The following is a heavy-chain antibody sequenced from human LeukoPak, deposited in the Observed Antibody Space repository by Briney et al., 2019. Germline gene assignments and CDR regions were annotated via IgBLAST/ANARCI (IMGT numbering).Heavy chain of an antibody. CDR1: GFTVSSNY. J-gene: IGHJ3*01. D-gene: IGHD5-12*01. V-gene: IGHV3-23*01. CDR3: ARDIELST. Sequence: GGSLRLSCAASGFTVSSNYMSWVRQTPGKGLEWVSGISGDGASTHYAESVRGRFTISRDNSKNTLSLQMNSLRVEDTAIYYCARDIELSTWGLGTLVTVSS. CDR2: ISGDGAST.